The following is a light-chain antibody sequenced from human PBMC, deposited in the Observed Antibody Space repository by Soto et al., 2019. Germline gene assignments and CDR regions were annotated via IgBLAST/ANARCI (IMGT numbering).Light chain of an antibody. CDR3: QQYGSSPGT. J-gene: IGKJ2*01. CDR1: QSVSSS. Sequence: EIVLTQSPGTLSLSPGERATLSCRASQSVSSSQAPRLLIYGASSRATGIPDRFSGSGSGTDFTLTISRLEPDDFAVYYCQQYGSSPGTFGQGTKLEIK. V-gene: IGKV3-20*01. CDR2: GAS.